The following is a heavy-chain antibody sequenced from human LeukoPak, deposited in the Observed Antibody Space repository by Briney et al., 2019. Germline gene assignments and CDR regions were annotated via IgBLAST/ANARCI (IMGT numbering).Heavy chain of an antibody. CDR3: ARGGGTRGSGSYYKYYYYYYMDV. D-gene: IGHD3-10*01. V-gene: IGHV4-4*07. CDR2: IYTSGST. Sequence: SETLSLTCTVSGGSISSYYWSWIRQPAGKGLEWIGRIYTSGSTNYNPSLKSRVTMSVDTSKNQSSLKLRFVPAADTAVYYCARGGGTRGSGSYYKYYYYYYMDVWGKGTTVTISS. J-gene: IGHJ6*03. CDR1: GGSISSYY.